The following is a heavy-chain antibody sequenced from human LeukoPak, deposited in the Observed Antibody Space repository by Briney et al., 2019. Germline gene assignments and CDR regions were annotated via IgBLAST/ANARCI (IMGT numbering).Heavy chain of an antibody. CDR1: GSTFSTYA. Sequence: GGSLRLSCAASGSTFSTYAMGWVRQAPGKGLEWVSTISTSGTTTFYADSVKGRFTISRDNSKNTLYLQMNSLRAEDTAVYYCAKRRLQDQPHYDFGGQGTLVTVSS. J-gene: IGHJ4*02. V-gene: IGHV3-23*01. CDR2: ISTSGTTT. CDR3: AKRRLQDQPHYDF. D-gene: IGHD3-3*01.